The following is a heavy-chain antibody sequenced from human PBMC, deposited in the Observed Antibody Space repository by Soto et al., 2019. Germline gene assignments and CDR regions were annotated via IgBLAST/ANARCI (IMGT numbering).Heavy chain of an antibody. CDR1: GASISSGDYY. J-gene: IGHJ3*01. D-gene: IGHD3-16*01. CDR3: ARSHCVLGAFDV. CDR2: IFHSGET. V-gene: IGHV4-30-4*08. Sequence: QVQLPESGPGLVKPSETLSLTCNVSGASISSGDYYWSWIRQSPGKGLQWNGYIFHSGETYYTPSLESRLSISIDASKNQFSLNLNSVTAADTAVYFCARSHCVLGAFDVWGPGTVVTVSS.